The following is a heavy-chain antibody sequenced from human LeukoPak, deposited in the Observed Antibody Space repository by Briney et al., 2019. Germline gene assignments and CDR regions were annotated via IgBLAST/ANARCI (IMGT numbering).Heavy chain of an antibody. CDR2: IKQDGSET. J-gene: IGHJ4*02. CDR3: ARMRGSYSFDY. Sequence: GGSLRLSCTASGFTFTGYWMNWVRQAPGKGLEWVANIKQDGSETYYVDSVKGRFTISRDNAKNSLYLQMNSLRAEDTAVYYCARMRGSYSFDYWGQGALVTVSS. V-gene: IGHV3-7*01. CDR1: GFTFTGYW. D-gene: IGHD1-26*01.